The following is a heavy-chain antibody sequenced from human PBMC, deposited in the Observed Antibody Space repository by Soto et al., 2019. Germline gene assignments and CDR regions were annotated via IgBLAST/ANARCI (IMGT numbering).Heavy chain of an antibody. J-gene: IGHJ4*02. CDR3: ARGNIMYYYESSDYYPHPPDF. CDR1: GGSISPYY. V-gene: IGHV4-59*01. D-gene: IGHD3-22*01. CDR2: ISGSGST. Sequence: QLQESGPGPVKPSETLSLTCTVSGGSISPYYWSWIRQPPGKGLEWIGDISGSGSTNYNPSLKSRVTISLDTSKNRFSLKLSSVTAADTAVYYCARGNIMYYYESSDYYPHPPDFWGQGTLVTVSS.